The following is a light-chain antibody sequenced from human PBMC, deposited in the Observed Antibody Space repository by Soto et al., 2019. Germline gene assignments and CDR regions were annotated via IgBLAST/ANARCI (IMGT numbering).Light chain of an antibody. Sequence: QSVLTQTASVSGAPGQAITISCTGTNRDVGSYNTVSWYQQYPDQAPKLLIYETTKRPSGVSHRFSASKSGNTASLTISALQAEDEADYYCCSYAGDDIPYIFGTGTKLTVL. J-gene: IGLJ1*01. CDR3: CSYAGDDIPYI. CDR2: ETT. CDR1: NRDVGSYNT. V-gene: IGLV2-23*01.